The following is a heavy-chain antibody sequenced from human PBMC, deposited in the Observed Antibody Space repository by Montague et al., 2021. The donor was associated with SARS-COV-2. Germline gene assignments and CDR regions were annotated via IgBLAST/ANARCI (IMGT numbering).Heavy chain of an antibody. D-gene: IGHD1-26*01. V-gene: IGHV2-70*01. Sequence: PALVKPTQTLTLTCTFSGFSLSTSGMCVSWIRQLPVKALEWLALIDRDDDKYYSTPLKTRLTISKDTSKNQVVLTMTNMDAVDTATYYCARTWGATRGYAFDIWGQGTMVTVSS. CDR1: GFSLSTSGMC. CDR2: IDRDDDK. J-gene: IGHJ3*02. CDR3: ARTWGATRGYAFDI.